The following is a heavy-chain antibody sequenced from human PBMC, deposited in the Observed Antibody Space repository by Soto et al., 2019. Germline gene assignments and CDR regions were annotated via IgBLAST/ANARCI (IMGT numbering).Heavy chain of an antibody. CDR1: GNTFTSYD. J-gene: IGHJ4*02. Sequence: ASVKVSCKASGNTFTSYDINWVRQATGHGLEWMGWTNPNSGNIGYAQKFQGRVTMTRDTAIRTAYMEVSRLRSDDTAVYYCARGRASGSYYLLDYWGQGTLVTVSS. V-gene: IGHV1-8*01. CDR3: ARGRASGSYYLLDY. D-gene: IGHD3-10*01. CDR2: TNPNSGNI.